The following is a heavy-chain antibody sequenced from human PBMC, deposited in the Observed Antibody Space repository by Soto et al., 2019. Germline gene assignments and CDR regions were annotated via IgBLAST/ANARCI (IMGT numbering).Heavy chain of an antibody. J-gene: IGHJ4*02. V-gene: IGHV3-23*01. D-gene: IGHD2-15*01. CDR2: IDGSGRNT. CDR3: AKDGGSVCSGGTCYFQAPDY. CDR1: GFTFSSYA. Sequence: EVQLLESGGGLVQPGGSLRLSCAASGFTFSSYAMSWVRQAPGKGLEWVSGIDGSGRNTYYADSVKGQFTISRDNSKNTLSVQMNGLRVEDTALYYCAKDGGSVCSGGTCYFQAPDYWGQGTLVTVSS.